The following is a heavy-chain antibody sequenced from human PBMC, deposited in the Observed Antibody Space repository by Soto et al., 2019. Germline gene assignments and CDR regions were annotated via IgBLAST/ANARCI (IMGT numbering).Heavy chain of an antibody. D-gene: IGHD1-1*01. V-gene: IGHV3-21*01. CDR1: GFTFSSYS. Sequence: GGSLRLSCVASGFTFSSYSMNWVRQAPGKGLEWVSSISGSSSYIYYADSVKGRFTISRDNARNSLYLQMNGLRAEDTAVYYCASGIFYAFDIWGKGTMVTVSS. CDR2: ISGSSSYI. CDR3: ASGIFYAFDI. J-gene: IGHJ3*02.